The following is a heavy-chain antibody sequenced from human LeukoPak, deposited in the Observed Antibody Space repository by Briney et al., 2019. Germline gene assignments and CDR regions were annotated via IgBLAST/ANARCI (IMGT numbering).Heavy chain of an antibody. CDR3: ATLGDSSWTKSDY. CDR2: IYYSGST. J-gene: IGHJ4*02. V-gene: IGHV4-39*01. D-gene: IGHD6-13*01. CDR1: GGSISSSSYY. Sequence: SETLFLTCTVSGGSISSSSYYWGWIRQPPGKGLEWIGSIYYSGSTYYNPSLKSRVTISVDTSKNQFSLKLSSVTAADTAVYYCATLGDSSWTKSDYWGQGTLVTVSS.